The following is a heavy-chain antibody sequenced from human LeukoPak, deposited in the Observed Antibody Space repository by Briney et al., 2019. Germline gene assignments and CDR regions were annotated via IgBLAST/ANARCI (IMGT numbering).Heavy chain of an antibody. V-gene: IGHV3-30*18. Sequence: PGGSLRLSCAASGFTFSSYGMHWVRQAPGKGLEWVAVISYDGSNKYYADSVKGRFTISRDNSKNTLYLQKNSLRAEDTAVYYCAKPDAPYYDFWSGYYLLDVWGQGTTVTVSS. J-gene: IGHJ6*02. CDR3: AKPDAPYYDFWSGYYLLDV. D-gene: IGHD3-3*01. CDR2: ISYDGSNK. CDR1: GFTFSSYG.